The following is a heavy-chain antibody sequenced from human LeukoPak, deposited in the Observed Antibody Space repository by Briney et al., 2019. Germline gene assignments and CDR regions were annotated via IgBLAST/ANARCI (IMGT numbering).Heavy chain of an antibody. J-gene: IGHJ4*02. CDR2: IYSGGST. D-gene: IGHD7-27*01. Sequence: GGSLRLSSAASGFTFSGNYMSWVRQAPGKGLEWVSIIYSGGSTSYADSVKGRFTISRDNSKNTLYLQMNSLRAEDTAVYYCARSSGPDAPDYWGQGTLVTVSS. CDR3: ARSSGPDAPDY. V-gene: IGHV3-53*01. CDR1: GFTFSGNY.